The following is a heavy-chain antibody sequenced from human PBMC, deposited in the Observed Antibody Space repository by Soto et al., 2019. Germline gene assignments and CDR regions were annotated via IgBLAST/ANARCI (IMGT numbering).Heavy chain of an antibody. Sequence: ASVKVSCKASGYTFTGYYVHWVRQAPGQGLEWMGWISAYNGNTNYAQKLQGRVTMTTDTSTSTAYMELRSLRSDDTAVYYCARDLGYYDFWSGFGSDYGMDVWGQGTTVTVSS. CDR1: GYTFTGYY. CDR3: ARDLGYYDFWSGFGSDYGMDV. V-gene: IGHV1-18*04. J-gene: IGHJ6*02. CDR2: ISAYNGNT. D-gene: IGHD3-3*01.